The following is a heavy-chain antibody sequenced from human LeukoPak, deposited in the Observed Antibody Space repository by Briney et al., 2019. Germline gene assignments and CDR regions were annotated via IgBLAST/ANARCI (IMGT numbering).Heavy chain of an antibody. CDR2: ISGSGGST. J-gene: IGHJ5*02. CDR1: GLTFSSYA. CDR3: AKDLSYYVSSGYYSWFDP. V-gene: IGHV3-23*01. Sequence: GGSLRLSCAASGLTFSSYAMSWVRQAPGKGLEWVSAISGSGGSTYYADSVKGRFTISRDNSKNTLYLQMNGLRAEDTAVYYCAKDLSYYVSSGYYSWFDPWGQGTLVTVSS. D-gene: IGHD3-22*01.